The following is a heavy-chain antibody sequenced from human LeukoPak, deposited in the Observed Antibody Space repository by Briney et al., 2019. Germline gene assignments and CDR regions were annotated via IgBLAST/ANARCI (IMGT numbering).Heavy chain of an antibody. V-gene: IGHV6-1*01. CDR1: GDSVSSNSAA. CDR3: ARFTVGWSIFDY. D-gene: IGHD6-19*01. J-gene: IGHJ4*02. Sequence: SQTLSLTCAITGDSVSSNSAAWNWIRQSPSKNLKWLGRTYYRSKWYNDYAVSVKSRITINPDTSKNQFSLQLNSVTPEDTAVYYCARFTVGWSIFDYWGQGTLVTVSS. CDR2: TYYRSKWYN.